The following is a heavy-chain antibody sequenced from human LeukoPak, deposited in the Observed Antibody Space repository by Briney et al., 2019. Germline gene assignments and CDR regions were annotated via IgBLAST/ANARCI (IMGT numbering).Heavy chain of an antibody. J-gene: IGHJ6*02. CDR1: GYTFTGYY. CDR2: INPNSGGT. Sequence: ASVKVSCTASGYTFTGYYMHWVRQAPGQGLEWMGWINPNSGGTNYAQKFQGRVTMTRDTSISTAYMELSRLRSDDTAVYYCARESYSSSSGEYYYYYGMDVWGQGTTVTVSS. CDR3: ARESYSSSSGEYYYYYGMDV. V-gene: IGHV1-2*02. D-gene: IGHD6-6*01.